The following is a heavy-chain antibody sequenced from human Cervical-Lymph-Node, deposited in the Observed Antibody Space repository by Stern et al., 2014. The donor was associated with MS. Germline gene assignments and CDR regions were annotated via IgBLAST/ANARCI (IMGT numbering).Heavy chain of an antibody. D-gene: IGHD3-10*01. Sequence: VQLVESGPGLVKPSQTLSLTCTVSGGSITRGGDYWSWVRQRPGKGLAWVGYIIYSGSSYYNPSLKSRVTISVDTSKNQFSLRLTSVTAADTAVYYCARFSLFGEYYFDSWGQGTLVTVSS. CDR3: ARFSLFGEYYFDS. V-gene: IGHV4-31*02. J-gene: IGHJ4*02. CDR1: GGSITRGGDY. CDR2: IIYSGSS.